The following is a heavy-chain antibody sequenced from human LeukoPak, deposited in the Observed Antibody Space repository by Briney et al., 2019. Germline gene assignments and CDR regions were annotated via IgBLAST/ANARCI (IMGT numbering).Heavy chain of an antibody. Sequence: PSETLSLTCTVSGYSISSGYYWGWIRQPPGKGLEWIGSIYHSGSTYYNPSLKSRVTISVDTSKNQFSLKLSSVTAAATSVYYCARDGPDIVVVPAAILPLDYWGQGTLVTVSS. CDR1: GYSISSGYY. J-gene: IGHJ4*02. V-gene: IGHV4-38-2*02. CDR2: IYHSGST. D-gene: IGHD2-2*02. CDR3: ARDGPDIVVVPAAILPLDY.